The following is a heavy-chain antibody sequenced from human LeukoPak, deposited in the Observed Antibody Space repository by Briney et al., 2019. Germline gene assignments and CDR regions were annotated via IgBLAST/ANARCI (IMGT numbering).Heavy chain of an antibody. CDR1: GGSISSSSYY. V-gene: IGHV4-39*01. Sequence: SETLSLICTVSGGSISSSSYYWGWIRQPPGKGLEWIGSIYYSGSTYYNTSLKSRATISVDTSKNQFSLKLSSVTAADTAVYYCARHSSSMKLEYYFDYWGQGTLVTVSS. CDR3: ARHSSSMKLEYYFDY. J-gene: IGHJ4*02. D-gene: IGHD6-13*01. CDR2: IYYSGST.